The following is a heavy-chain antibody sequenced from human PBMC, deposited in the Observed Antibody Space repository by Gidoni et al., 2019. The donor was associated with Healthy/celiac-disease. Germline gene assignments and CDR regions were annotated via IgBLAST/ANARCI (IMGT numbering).Heavy chain of an antibody. D-gene: IGHD6-19*01. J-gene: IGHJ4*02. CDR2: ISGSGGST. Sequence: EVQLLESGGGLVQPGGSLRLSCAASGFTFSSYALSWVRQGPGKGLEWGSAISGSGGSTYYADSVKGRFTISRDNSKNTLYLQMNSLRAEDTAVYYCAKALDSSGFDYWGQGTLVTVSS. CDR1: GFTFSSYA. V-gene: IGHV3-23*01. CDR3: AKALDSSGFDY.